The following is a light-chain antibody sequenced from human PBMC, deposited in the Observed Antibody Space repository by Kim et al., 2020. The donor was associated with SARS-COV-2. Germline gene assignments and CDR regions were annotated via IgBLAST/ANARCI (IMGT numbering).Light chain of an antibody. CDR2: DVN. Sequence: GQSVTMSCRGTSSDMGGYDSVSWYQHHAGKAPKLMIYDVNKRPSGVPDRFSGSKSGNTASLTISGLQAEDEADYYCCSHAGSYTWVFGGGTQLTVL. CDR3: CSHAGSYTWV. V-gene: IGLV2-11*01. J-gene: IGLJ3*02. CDR1: SSDMGGYDS.